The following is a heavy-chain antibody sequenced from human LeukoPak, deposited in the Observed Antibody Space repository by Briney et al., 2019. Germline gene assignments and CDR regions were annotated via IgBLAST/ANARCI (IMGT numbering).Heavy chain of an antibody. CDR2: INPSGGST. D-gene: IGHD2-15*01. CDR3: ARDSKVVVAANLFDY. CDR1: GYTFTSYY. Sequence: ASVKVSCKASGYTFTSYYMHWVRQAPGQGLEWMGIINPSGGSTSYAQKFQVRVTMTSDTSTSTVYMELSSLRSEDTAVYYCARDSKVVVAANLFDYWGQGTLVTVSS. V-gene: IGHV1-46*01. J-gene: IGHJ4*02.